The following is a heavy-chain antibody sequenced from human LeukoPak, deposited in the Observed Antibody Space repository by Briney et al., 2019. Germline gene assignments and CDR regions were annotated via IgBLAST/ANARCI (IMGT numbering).Heavy chain of an antibody. CDR2: IHYDGSNK. D-gene: IGHD3-10*01. J-gene: IGHJ4*02. V-gene: IGHV3-30*02. Sequence: GGSLRLTCAASGFTFSNYGIHWVRQAPGKGLEWVAFIHYDGSNKYYADSVKGRFTFSRDNSKNTLYLQMNSLRAEDTAVYYCAKDSDYYGSGSSVDYWGQGTLVTVSS. CDR1: GFTFSNYG. CDR3: AKDSDYYGSGSSVDY.